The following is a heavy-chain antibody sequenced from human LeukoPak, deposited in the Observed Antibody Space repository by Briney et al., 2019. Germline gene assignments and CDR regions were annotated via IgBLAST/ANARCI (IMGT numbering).Heavy chain of an antibody. CDR2: IYHSGTT. J-gene: IGHJ6*03. V-gene: IGHV4-38-2*01. D-gene: IGHD3-16*01. Sequence: PSEPLSLTCAVSGYSISNVYYWGWIRQPPGKGLEWIGTIYHSGTTYYNPSLKSRVTLSADTSKNQFSLKLSSVSAADTAVYYCARVWGLSYYYMDVWGKGTTVTVSS. CDR1: GYSISNVYY. CDR3: ARVWGLSYYYMDV.